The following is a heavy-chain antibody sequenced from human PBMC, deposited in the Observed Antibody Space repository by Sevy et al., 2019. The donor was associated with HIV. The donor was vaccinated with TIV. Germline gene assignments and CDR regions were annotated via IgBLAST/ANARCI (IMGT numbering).Heavy chain of an antibody. V-gene: IGHV3-30*04. CDR1: GFTLSNYA. CDR2: ISHDEIVR. D-gene: IGHD3-22*01. Sequence: GGSLRLSCAASGFTLSNYAVHWVRQAPGKGLEWVALISHDEIVREYADSVKGRFTISRDNSKNTVYLQMNSLRADDTAVYYCAKAVGEETYYYDSSGYYYRNYFDYWGQGTLVTVSS. CDR3: AKAVGEETYYYDSSGYYYRNYFDY. J-gene: IGHJ4*02.